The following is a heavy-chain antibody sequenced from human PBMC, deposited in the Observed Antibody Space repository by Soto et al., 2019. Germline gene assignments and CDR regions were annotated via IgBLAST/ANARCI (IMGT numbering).Heavy chain of an antibody. J-gene: IGHJ6*02. D-gene: IGHD2-15*01. CDR1: GDTVSSKSVA. V-gene: IGHV6-1*01. CDR3: ARSEEDSDYYYYGMDV. CDR2: TYYRCRWYS. Sequence: SQTLSLTCVGSGDTVSSKSVAWNWVRQSPSRGLEWLGRTYYRCRWYSDYAVSVRSRIDINADTSKNQVSLQLNSVTPEDTAVYYCARSEEDSDYYYYGMDVWGQGTTVTVSS.